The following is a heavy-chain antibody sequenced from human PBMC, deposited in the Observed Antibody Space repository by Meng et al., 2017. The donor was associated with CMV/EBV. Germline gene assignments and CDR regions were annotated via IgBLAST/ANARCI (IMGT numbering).Heavy chain of an antibody. J-gene: IGHJ5*02. V-gene: IGHV1-69*05. CDR2: IIPIFGTA. Sequence: SVQISCKASAGTFISYAISWVRQAPGQGLEWRGGIIPIFGTANYAQKFQGRVTITTDESTSTAYMERSSLRSEDTAVYYCARVGISSSWYEPVTGWFDPWGQGTLVTVSS. CDR3: ARVGISSSWYEPVTGWFDP. D-gene: IGHD6-13*01. CDR1: AGTFISYA.